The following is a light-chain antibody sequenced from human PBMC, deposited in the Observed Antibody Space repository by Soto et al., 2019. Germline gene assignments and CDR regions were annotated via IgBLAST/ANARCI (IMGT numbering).Light chain of an antibody. Sequence: SSELTQSPSVSVSPGQTARITCSGDALPKKYVYWYQLRPGQAPLLIVYKDNERPSGIPERFSGSSSWPTATLTISGVQAEDEADYYCQSIDGTGSLYVFGGGTKVTVL. CDR3: QSIDGTGSLYV. V-gene: IGLV3-25*03. CDR1: ALPKKY. CDR2: KDN. J-gene: IGLJ1*01.